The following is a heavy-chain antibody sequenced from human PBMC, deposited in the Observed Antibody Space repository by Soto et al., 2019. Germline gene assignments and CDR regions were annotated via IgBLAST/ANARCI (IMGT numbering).Heavy chain of an antibody. CDR3: ARDRKTYYDLLTGYYPDY. CDR1: GYTFTSYA. Sequence: GASVKVSCKASGYTFTSYAMHWVRQAPGQRLEWMGWINAGNGNTKYSQKFQGRVTITRDTSASTAYTELSSLRSEDTAVYYCARDRKTYYDLLTGYYPDYWGQGTLVTVSS. CDR2: INAGNGNT. D-gene: IGHD3-9*01. J-gene: IGHJ4*02. V-gene: IGHV1-3*01.